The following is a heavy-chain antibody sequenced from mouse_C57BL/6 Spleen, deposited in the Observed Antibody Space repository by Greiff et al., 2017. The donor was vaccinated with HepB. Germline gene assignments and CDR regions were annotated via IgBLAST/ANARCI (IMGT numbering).Heavy chain of an antibody. CDR3: ARPYYDYDEAMDY. J-gene: IGHJ4*01. D-gene: IGHD2-4*01. CDR2: INPYNGGT. Sequence: EVQLQQSGPVLVKPGASVKMSCKASGYTFTDYYMNWVKQSHGKSLEWIGVINPYNGGTSYNQKFKGKATLTVDKSSSTAYMELNSLTSEDSAVYYCARPYYDYDEAMDYWGQGTSVTVSS. CDR1: GYTFTDYY. V-gene: IGHV1-19*01.